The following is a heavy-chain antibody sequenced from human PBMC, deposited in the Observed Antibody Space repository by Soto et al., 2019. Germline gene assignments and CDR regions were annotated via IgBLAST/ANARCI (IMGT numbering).Heavy chain of an antibody. D-gene: IGHD1-26*01. J-gene: IGHJ4*02. V-gene: IGHV1-69*02. CDR3: ARFPQTAIVGAAYFDY. Sequence: QVQLVQSGAEVKKPGSSVKVSCKASGGTFSSYIISWVRQAPGQGLEWMGRIIPILGIANYAQKFQGRVTLTAGKSTSTAYMELSSLRSEDTAVYYCARFPQTAIVGAAYFDYWGQGTLVTVSS. CDR1: GGTFSSYI. CDR2: IIPILGIA.